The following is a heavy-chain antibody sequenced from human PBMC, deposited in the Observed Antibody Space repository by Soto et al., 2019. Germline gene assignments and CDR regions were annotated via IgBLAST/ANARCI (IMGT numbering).Heavy chain of an antibody. CDR2: LWYDGSNK. D-gene: IGHD3-22*01. V-gene: IGHV3-33*01. CDR3: ARAHHYYDSKDAFDI. J-gene: IGHJ3*02. Sequence: QVQLVESGGGVVQPGRSLRLSCAASGFTFSSYGMHWVRQAPGKGLEWVAVLWYDGSNKYYADSVKGRFTISRDNSKNTRNLQMNSLRAQDTAVYYCARAHHYYDSKDAFDIWGQGTMVTVSS. CDR1: GFTFSSYG.